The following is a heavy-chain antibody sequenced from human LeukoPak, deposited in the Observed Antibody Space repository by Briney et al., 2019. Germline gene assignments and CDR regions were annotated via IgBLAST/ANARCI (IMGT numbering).Heavy chain of an antibody. Sequence: SETLSLTCTVSGGSISSSSYYWGWIRQPPGKGLEWIGSIYYSGSTYYNPSLKSRVTMSVDTSKNQFSLKLSSVTAADTAVYYCARRIAAHLGAFDIWGQGTMVTVSS. CDR2: IYYSGST. V-gene: IGHV4-39*01. J-gene: IGHJ3*02. CDR3: ARRIAAHLGAFDI. CDR1: GGSISSSSYY. D-gene: IGHD6-6*01.